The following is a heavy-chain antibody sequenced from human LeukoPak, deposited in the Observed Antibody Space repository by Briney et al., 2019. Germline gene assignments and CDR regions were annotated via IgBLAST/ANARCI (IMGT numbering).Heavy chain of an antibody. CDR2: INHSGST. D-gene: IGHD4-11*01. Sequence: SETLSLTCAVYGGSFSGYYWSWIRQPPGKGLEWIGEINHSGSTNYNPSLKSRVTISVDTPKNQFSLKLSSVTAADTAVYYCARENGLHTYWGQGTLVTVSS. J-gene: IGHJ4*02. V-gene: IGHV4-34*01. CDR1: GGSFSGYY. CDR3: ARENGLHTY.